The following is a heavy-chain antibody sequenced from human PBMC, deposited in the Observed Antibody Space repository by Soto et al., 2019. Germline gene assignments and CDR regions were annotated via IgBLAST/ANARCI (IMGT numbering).Heavy chain of an antibody. V-gene: IGHV3-23*01. D-gene: IGHD1-20*01. CDR1: GFTFSSYA. CDR2: VSGSGGST. CDR3: AKPPDYTWNDY. J-gene: IGHJ4*02. Sequence: EVQLLESGGGLVQPGGSLRLSCAASGFTFSSYAMSWVRQAPGKGLEWISAVSGSGGSTYYADSVKGRFTISRDNSKDTRYLKMNTLGAEDTAVYYCAKPPDYTWNDYWGQGPLVTVSS.